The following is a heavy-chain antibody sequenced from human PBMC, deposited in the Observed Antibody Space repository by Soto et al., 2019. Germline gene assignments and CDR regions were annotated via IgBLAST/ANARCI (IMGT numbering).Heavy chain of an antibody. J-gene: IGHJ4*02. CDR2: IYYSGST. V-gene: IGHV4-4*02. Sequence: SETLSLTCAVSGDSISSRNWWSWVRQPPGKGLEWIGEIYYSGSTNYNPSLKSRVTISVDTSKNQFSLELSSVTAADTAVYYCARLICGGDCYTFDYWGQGTLVTVSS. CDR3: ARLICGGDCYTFDY. CDR1: GDSISSRNW. D-gene: IGHD2-21*02.